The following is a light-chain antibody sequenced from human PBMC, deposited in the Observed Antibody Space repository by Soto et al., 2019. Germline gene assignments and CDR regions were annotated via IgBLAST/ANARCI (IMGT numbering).Light chain of an antibody. CDR2: DVT. CDR1: SSDVGGYNY. V-gene: IGLV2-14*03. CDR3: SSYTTSNTRQIV. Sequence: QSALTQPASVSGSHVQSITISCTGTSSDVGGYNYVSWYQHHPGKAPKLIIYDVTNRPSGVSNPFSGSKSGNTASLTISGLQPEDEADYYCSSYTTSNTRQIVFGTGTKVTVL. J-gene: IGLJ1*01.